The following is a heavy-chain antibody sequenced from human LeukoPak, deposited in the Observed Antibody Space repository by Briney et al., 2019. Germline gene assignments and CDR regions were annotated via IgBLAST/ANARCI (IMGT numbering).Heavy chain of an antibody. Sequence: SETLSLTCTVSGGSISSSSYYWGWIRQPPGKGLEWIGSIYYSGSTYYNPSLKSRVTISVDTSKNQFSLKLSSVTAADTAVYYCARDPLAVAGTRGAFDIWGQGTMVTVSS. CDR3: ARDPLAVAGTRGAFDI. CDR2: IYYSGST. CDR1: GGSISSSSYY. D-gene: IGHD6-19*01. J-gene: IGHJ3*02. V-gene: IGHV4-39*07.